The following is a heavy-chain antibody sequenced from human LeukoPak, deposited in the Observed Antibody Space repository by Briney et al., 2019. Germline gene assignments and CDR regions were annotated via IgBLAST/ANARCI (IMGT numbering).Heavy chain of an antibody. CDR1: GSTFSSYA. D-gene: IGHD1-26*01. CDR2: ISGSGGST. CDR3: AKGGWELPRTLDY. Sequence: GGSLRLSCAASGSTFSSYAMSWVRQAPGKGLEWVSAISGSGGSTYYADSVKGRFTISRDNSKNTLYLQMNSLRAEDTAVYYCAKGGWELPRTLDYWGQGTLVTVSS. V-gene: IGHV3-23*01. J-gene: IGHJ4*02.